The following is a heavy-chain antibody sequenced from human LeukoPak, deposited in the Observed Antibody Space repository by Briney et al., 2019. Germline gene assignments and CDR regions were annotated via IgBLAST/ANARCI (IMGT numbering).Heavy chain of an antibody. V-gene: IGHV1-18*01. D-gene: IGHD6-13*01. CDR2: ISAYNGNT. CDR3: ARARVRYSSGWYVDY. J-gene: IGHJ4*02. Sequence: GASVKVSCKASGYTFTSYGISWVRQAPGQGLEWMGWISAYNGNTNYAQKLQGRVTMTTDTSTSTAYMELRSLRSDDTAVYYCARARVRYSSGWYVDYWGQGTLVTVSS. CDR1: GYTFTSYG.